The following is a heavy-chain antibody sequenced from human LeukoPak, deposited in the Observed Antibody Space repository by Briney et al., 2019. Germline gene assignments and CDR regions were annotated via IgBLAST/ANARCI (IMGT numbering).Heavy chain of an antibody. V-gene: IGHV4-4*02. CDR3: ARRCSGGSCCDY. J-gene: IGHJ4*02. CDR2: IYHSGST. CDR1: GFTFSSYSM. Sequence: GSLRLSCAASGFTFSSYSMNWVRQAPGKGLEWIGEIYHSGSTNYNPSLKSRVTISVDKSKNQLSLKLSAVTAADTAVYYCARRCSGGSCCDYWGQGTLVTVSS. D-gene: IGHD2-15*01.